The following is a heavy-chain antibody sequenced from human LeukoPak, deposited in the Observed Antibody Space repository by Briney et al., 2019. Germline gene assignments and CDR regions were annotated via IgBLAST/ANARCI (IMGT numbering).Heavy chain of an antibody. D-gene: IGHD6-19*01. CDR1: GFIFSNYE. Sequence: PGGSLRLSCAASGFIFSNYEMNWVRQAPGKGLEWVSYISRSGTTTSYAASVKGRFTISRDNAKNSLYLQMNSLRAEDTAVYYCASVGYTTGWYYFDYWGQGTLVTVSS. V-gene: IGHV3-48*03. CDR2: ISRSGTTT. CDR3: ASVGYTTGWYYFDY. J-gene: IGHJ4*02.